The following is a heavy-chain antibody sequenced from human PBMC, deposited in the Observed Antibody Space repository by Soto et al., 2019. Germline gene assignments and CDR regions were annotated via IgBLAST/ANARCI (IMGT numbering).Heavy chain of an antibody. Sequence: SLRLSFSASGFTFRSYGMHWVRQAPGKGLEWVAVISYDGSNKYYADSVEGRFTMSRDNSKDTVFLQMNSLRAEDTAVYYCAKGTYHYDSSGYYPDYWGQGTMVT. D-gene: IGHD3-22*01. CDR1: GFTFRSYG. CDR3: AKGTYHYDSSGYYPDY. CDR2: ISYDGSNK. V-gene: IGHV3-30*18. J-gene: IGHJ4*02.